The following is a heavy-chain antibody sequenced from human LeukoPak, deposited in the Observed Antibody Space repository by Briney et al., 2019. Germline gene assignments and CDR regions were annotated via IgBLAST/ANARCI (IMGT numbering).Heavy chain of an antibody. D-gene: IGHD3-10*01. J-gene: IGHJ4*02. CDR1: RFTFSSYS. Sequence: GGSLRLSCAASRFTFSSYSMNWVRQAPGKGLEWVSYISSSGSTIYYADSVKGRFTISRDNAKNSLYLQMNSLRVEDTAVYYCAKVAKYYYGSETYYFFEHWGQGTPVTASS. CDR2: ISSSGSTI. V-gene: IGHV3-48*04. CDR3: AKVAKYYYGSETYYFFEH.